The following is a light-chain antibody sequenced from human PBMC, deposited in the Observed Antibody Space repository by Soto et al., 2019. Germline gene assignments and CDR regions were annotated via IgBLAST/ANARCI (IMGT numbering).Light chain of an antibody. J-gene: IGKJ4*01. Sequence: IHMTLYTTSVSASVGDRVTITCQASRDISTWVAWYQQKPGKAPKLLIYSASALKRGVPSRFSGSGSGADFSLTISSLQPEDVATYYCKHSRFFPLTFCGGT. CDR2: SAS. CDR3: KHSRFFPLT. CDR1: RDISTW. V-gene: IGKV1-12*01.